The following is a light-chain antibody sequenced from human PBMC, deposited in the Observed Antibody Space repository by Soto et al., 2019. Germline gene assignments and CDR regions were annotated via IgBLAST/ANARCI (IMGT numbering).Light chain of an antibody. J-gene: IGKJ5*01. Sequence: EIVLTQSPATLSLSPGERATLSCRASQSVSSYLAWFQQRPGQPPRLLIHDASSRATGIPARFSGSGSGRDFTLTISGLEPEDFAVYYCQQYGSSPLISFGQGTRLEIK. CDR1: QSVSSY. CDR2: DAS. CDR3: QQYGSSPLIS. V-gene: IGKV3-11*02.